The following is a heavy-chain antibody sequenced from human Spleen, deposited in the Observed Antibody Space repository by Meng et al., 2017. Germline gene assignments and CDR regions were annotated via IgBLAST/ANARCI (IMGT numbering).Heavy chain of an antibody. CDR2: IDPKSGDT. CDR3: ARGWYSSYYFDN. V-gene: IGHV1-2*06. CDR1: GYNFPDYW. J-gene: IGHJ4*02. Sequence: ASVKVSCKPSGYNFPDYWLHWVRRAPGQGLEWMGRIDPKSGDTHYAQRFQGRVTMTSDTSITTGYMELSDLKSEDTAVYYCARGWYSSYYFDNWVRATLVTVSS. D-gene: IGHD6-13*01.